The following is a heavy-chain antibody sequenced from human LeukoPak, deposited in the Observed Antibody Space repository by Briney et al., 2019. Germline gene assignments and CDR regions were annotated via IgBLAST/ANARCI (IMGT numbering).Heavy chain of an antibody. Sequence: SGTLSLTCAVSGGSIINSNWWSWVRQPPGKGLEWIGEIDHSGSTSYNPSLKSRVTMSVDRSQNQFSLRLSTVTAADTAVYYCARGYSLDYWGQGTLVTVSS. V-gene: IGHV4-4*02. CDR2: IDHSGST. CDR1: GGSIINSNW. J-gene: IGHJ4*02. D-gene: IGHD5-18*01. CDR3: ARGYSLDY.